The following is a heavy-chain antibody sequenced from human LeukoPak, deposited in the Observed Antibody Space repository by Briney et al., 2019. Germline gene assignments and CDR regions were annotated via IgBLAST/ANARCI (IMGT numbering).Heavy chain of an antibody. CDR2: IIPILGIA. CDR3: ARTWLRRFDY. J-gene: IGHJ4*02. D-gene: IGHD5-12*01. V-gene: IGHV1-69*04. CDR1: GGTFSSYA. Sequence: SVKVSCKASGGTFSSYAISWVRQAPGQGLEWMGRIIPILGIANYAQKFQGRVMITADKSTSTAYMELSSLRSDDTAVYYCARTWLRRFDYWGQGTLVTVSS.